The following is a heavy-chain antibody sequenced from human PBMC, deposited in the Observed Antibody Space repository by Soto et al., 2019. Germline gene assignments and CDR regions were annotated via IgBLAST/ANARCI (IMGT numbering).Heavy chain of an antibody. CDR1: GFSLSTSGVG. V-gene: IGHV2-5*02. Sequence: QITLKESGPTLVKPTQPLTLTCTFSGFSLSTSGVGVGWIRQPPGKALEWLALIYWDDDKRYSPSLKSRLTITKDTYKNQVVLTMTNMDPVDTATYYCARPRRLLLWFGDPTRNWFVPWGQGTLVTVSS. CDR3: ARPRRLLLWFGDPTRNWFVP. CDR2: IYWDDDK. J-gene: IGHJ5*02. D-gene: IGHD3-10*01.